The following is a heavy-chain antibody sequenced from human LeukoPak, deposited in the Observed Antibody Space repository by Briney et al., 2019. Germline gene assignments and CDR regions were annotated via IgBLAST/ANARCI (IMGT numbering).Heavy chain of an antibody. D-gene: IGHD3-22*01. J-gene: IGHJ6*03. Sequence: ASVKVSCKASGGTFTSYGISWVRQAPGQGLEWMGWISAYNGNTNYAQKLQGRVTMTTDTSTSTAYMELRSLRSDDTAVYYCARGPRGYYDSSGYYNYYYYYMDAWGKGTTVTVSS. CDR3: ARGPRGYYDSSGYYNYYYYYMDA. CDR1: GGTFTSYG. CDR2: ISAYNGNT. V-gene: IGHV1-18*01.